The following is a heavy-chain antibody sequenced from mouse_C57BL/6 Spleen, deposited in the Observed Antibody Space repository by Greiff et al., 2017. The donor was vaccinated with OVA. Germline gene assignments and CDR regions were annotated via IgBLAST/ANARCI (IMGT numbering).Heavy chain of an antibody. V-gene: IGHV1-81*01. CDR3: AIYSNYDFDY. CDR2: IYPRSGNT. D-gene: IGHD2-5*01. Sequence: VKLMESGAELARPGASVKLSCKASGYTFTSYGISWVKQRTGQGLEWIGEIYPRSGNTYYNEKFKGKATLTADKSSSTAYMELRSLTSEDSAVYFCAIYSNYDFDYWGQGTTLTVSS. J-gene: IGHJ2*01. CDR1: GYTFTSYG.